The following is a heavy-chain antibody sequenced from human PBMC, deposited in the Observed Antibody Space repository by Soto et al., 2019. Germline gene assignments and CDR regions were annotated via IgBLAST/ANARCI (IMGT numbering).Heavy chain of an antibody. J-gene: IGHJ6*02. Sequence: SETLSLTCTVSGGSISSYYWSWIRQPPGKGLEWIGYIYYSGSTNYNPSLKSRVTISVDTSKNQFSLKLSSVTAADTAVYYCGRSTTVILGYYYYGMDVWGQGTTVTVSS. D-gene: IGHD4-17*01. CDR3: GRSTTVILGYYYYGMDV. V-gene: IGHV4-59*01. CDR2: IYYSGST. CDR1: GGSISSYY.